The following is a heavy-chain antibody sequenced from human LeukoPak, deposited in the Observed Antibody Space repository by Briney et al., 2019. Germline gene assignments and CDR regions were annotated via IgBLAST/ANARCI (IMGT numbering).Heavy chain of an antibody. Sequence: ASVKVSCKASGYTFTDHYVHWVRQAPGQGLEWMGWINIKSGGTNYAEKFQGRATLTRDTSINSAYMEVSGLRSDDTAVYYCTRGTGTSWFDFWGQGALVTVSS. J-gene: IGHJ5*01. CDR3: TRGTGTSWFDF. D-gene: IGHD1-1*01. V-gene: IGHV1-2*02. CDR1: GYTFTDHY. CDR2: INIKSGGT.